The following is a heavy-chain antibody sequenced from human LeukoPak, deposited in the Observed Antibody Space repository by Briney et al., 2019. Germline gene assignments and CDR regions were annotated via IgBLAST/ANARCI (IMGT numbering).Heavy chain of an antibody. J-gene: IGHJ6*04. Sequence: SVKVSCKASGGTYSSYAISWVRQAPGQGREWMGGIIPIFGTANYAQKFQGRVTITADESTSTAYLELSSLKSEDTAVYYCARSRYFDSLSPYYYYGMDVWGKGTTVTVSS. D-gene: IGHD3-9*01. CDR2: IIPIFGTA. CDR3: ARSRYFDSLSPYYYYGMDV. V-gene: IGHV1-69*13. CDR1: GGTYSSYA.